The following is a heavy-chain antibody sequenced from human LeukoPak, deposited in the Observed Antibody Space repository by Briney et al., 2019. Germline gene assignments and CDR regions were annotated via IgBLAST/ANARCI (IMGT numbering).Heavy chain of an antibody. J-gene: IGHJ4*02. CDR2: ISYDGSNK. CDR3: AKGGSVAPKEDCSSTSCYAGFDY. V-gene: IGHV3-30*18. D-gene: IGHD2-2*01. Sequence: GGSLRLSCAASGFTFSSYGMHWVRQAPGKGLEWVAVISYDGSNKYYADSVKGRFTISRDNSKNTLYLQMNSLKAEDTAVYYCAKGGSVAPKEDCSSTSCYAGFDYWGQGTLVTVSS. CDR1: GFTFSSYG.